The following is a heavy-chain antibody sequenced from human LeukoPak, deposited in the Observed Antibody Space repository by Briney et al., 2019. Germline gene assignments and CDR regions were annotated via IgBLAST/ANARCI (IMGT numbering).Heavy chain of an antibody. CDR3: ARATVSGSYGYDY. J-gene: IGHJ4*02. CDR2: IIPIFGTA. Sequence: GASVKVSCKASGGTFSSYAISWVRQAPGQGLEWMGGIIPIFGTANYAQKFQGRVTITADESTSTAYMELSSLRSEDTAVYYCARATVSGSYGYDYWGQGTLVTVSS. V-gene: IGHV1-69*01. D-gene: IGHD1-26*01. CDR1: GGTFSSYA.